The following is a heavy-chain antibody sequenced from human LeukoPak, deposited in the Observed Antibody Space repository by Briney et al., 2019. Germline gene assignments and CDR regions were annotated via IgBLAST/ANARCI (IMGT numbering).Heavy chain of an antibody. V-gene: IGHV3-53*01. CDR2: IYSGGIT. Sequence: PGGSLRLSCAASGVTVSNNYMNWVRQAPGKGLEWVSVIYSGGITYYADSLTGRFTISRDNSKNTLYLQMNNLRAEDTAVYYCARGVPAAMFSIRLYYYYYMDVWGKGTTVTISS. D-gene: IGHD2-2*01. J-gene: IGHJ6*03. CDR3: ARGVPAAMFSIRLYYYYYMDV. CDR1: GVTVSNNY.